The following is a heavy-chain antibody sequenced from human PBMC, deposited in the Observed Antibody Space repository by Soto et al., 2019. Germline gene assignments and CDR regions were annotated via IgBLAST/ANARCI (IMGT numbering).Heavy chain of an antibody. J-gene: IGHJ6*02. V-gene: IGHV3-30-3*01. CDR1: GFTFSSYA. D-gene: IGHD2-2*01. CDR3: ARDRVLASVAPKRHDYGMDV. CDR2: ISYDGSSK. Sequence: AGGSLRLSCAASGFTFSSYAMSWVRQAPGKGLEWVAVISYDGSSKYYADSVKGQFTISRDNSKNMLYLQMDSLRPEDTAVYFCARDRVLASVAPKRHDYGMDVWGQGTTVTIAS.